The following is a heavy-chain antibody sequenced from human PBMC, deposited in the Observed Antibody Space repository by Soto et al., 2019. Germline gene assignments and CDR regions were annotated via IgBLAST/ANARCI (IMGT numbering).Heavy chain of an antibody. V-gene: IGHV3-23*01. J-gene: IGHJ4*02. CDR2: ISGSGVST. CDR1: GFNFIDYA. CDR3: AKDEHYYDSSGYGPQDY. Sequence: GGSLRLSCAASGFNFIDYAVSWVRQAPGQGLEWVSTISGSGVSTYYADSVKGRFTISRDNSKNTLYLQMNSLRAEDTAVYYCAKDEHYYDSSGYGPQDYWGQGTLVTVSS. D-gene: IGHD3-22*01.